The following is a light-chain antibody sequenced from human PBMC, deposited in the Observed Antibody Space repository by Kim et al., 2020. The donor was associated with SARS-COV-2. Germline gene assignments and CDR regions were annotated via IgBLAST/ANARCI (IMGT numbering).Light chain of an antibody. V-gene: IGLV6-57*04. J-gene: IGLJ3*02. CDR3: QSYDSSSWV. CDR2: EDN. Sequence: NFMLTQPHSVSESPGKTVTISCTRSSGRIASNYVQWYQQRPGSAPTTVIYEDNQRPSGVPDRFSGSIDSSSNSASLTISGLKTEDEADYYCQSYDSSSWVFGGGTQLTVL. CDR1: SGRIASNY.